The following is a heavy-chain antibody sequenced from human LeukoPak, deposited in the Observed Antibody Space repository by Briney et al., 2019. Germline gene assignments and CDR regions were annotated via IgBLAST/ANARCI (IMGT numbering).Heavy chain of an antibody. CDR2: ISGSGGFT. Sequence: PGGTLRLSCPASGFTFSTYGMSWVRQAPGKGLEWVSAISGSGGFTYYADSVKGRFTISRDNSKHTLYLQMNSLRAEDTAVYYCAKLGDDYYYYYMDVWGKGTTVTISS. V-gene: IGHV3-23*01. J-gene: IGHJ6*03. CDR3: AKLGDDYYYYYMDV. D-gene: IGHD3-16*01. CDR1: GFTFSTYG.